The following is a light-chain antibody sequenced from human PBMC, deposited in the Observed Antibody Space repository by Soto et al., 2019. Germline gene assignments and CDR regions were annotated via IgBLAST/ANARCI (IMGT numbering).Light chain of an antibody. CDR3: QQHASYAD. CDR1: QGIGTD. V-gene: IGKV1-17*01. Sequence: QPAQAPSSLSDSVGDRVTITCRASQGIGTDLGWYRQKPGKAPKLLIYAASSLQSGVQSRFSVSLSGTDFTLIIIFLQSTAYQTNLRQQHASYADFRQGTKV. J-gene: IGKJ1*01. CDR2: AAS.